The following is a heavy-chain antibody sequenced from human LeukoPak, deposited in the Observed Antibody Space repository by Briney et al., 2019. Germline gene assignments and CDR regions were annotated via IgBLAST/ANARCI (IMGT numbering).Heavy chain of an antibody. Sequence: SQTLSLTCAISGDSVSSNSAAWNWIRQSPSRGLEWLGRTYYRSKWYNDYAVSVKSRITINPDTSKNQFSLQLSSVTAADTAVYYCARETDYYDSSGYLSAFDIWGQGTMVTVSS. CDR3: ARETDYYDSSGYLSAFDI. V-gene: IGHV6-1*01. CDR2: TYYRSKWYN. CDR1: GDSVSSNSAA. D-gene: IGHD3-22*01. J-gene: IGHJ3*02.